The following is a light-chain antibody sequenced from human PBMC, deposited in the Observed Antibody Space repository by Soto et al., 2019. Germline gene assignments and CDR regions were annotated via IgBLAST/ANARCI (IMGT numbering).Light chain of an antibody. CDR1: SSDVGGYEY. V-gene: IGLV2-8*01. CDR3: SSSAAGYKYV. Sequence: QSVLTQPRSASGSPSQSVAISCTGSSSDVGGYEYVSWYQQYPGKAPKLMIYEVNKRPSGVPDRFSGSKFGNTASLTVSGLQAEDEAEYYCSSSAAGYKYVFGAGTKVTVL. J-gene: IGLJ1*01. CDR2: EVN.